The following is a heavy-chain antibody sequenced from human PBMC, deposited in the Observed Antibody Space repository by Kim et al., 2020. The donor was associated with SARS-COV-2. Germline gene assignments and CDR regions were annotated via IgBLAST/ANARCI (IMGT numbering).Heavy chain of an antibody. V-gene: IGHV5-51*07. CDR3: ARQAAGSGSGFFDL. J-gene: IGHJ2*01. CDR1: GYSFTNYW. CDR2: IYLDDSDT. D-gene: IGHD3-22*01. Sequence: GESLKISCKASGYSFTNYWIAWVHQMPGKCLEWMGIIYLDDSDTSYSPSFQGQVTISADTSISTAYLQWSSLKASDTAMYYCARQAAGSGSGFFDLWGRGTLVTGSA.